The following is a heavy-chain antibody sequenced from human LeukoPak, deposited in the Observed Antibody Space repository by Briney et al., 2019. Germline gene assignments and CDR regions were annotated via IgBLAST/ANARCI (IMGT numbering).Heavy chain of an antibody. V-gene: IGHV4-39*02. CDR1: GGSITSTRSF. J-gene: IGHJ4*02. Sequence: SETLSLTCNVSGGSITSTRSFWAWIRQPPGKGLEWIGSIYYNGRSYLHPALTSRVSISVDQSKNDVSLQLASVTAADTAVHYCAGHSGSNWSLDYWGQGTLVIVSS. D-gene: IGHD1-26*01. CDR3: AGHSGSNWSLDY. CDR2: IYYNGRS.